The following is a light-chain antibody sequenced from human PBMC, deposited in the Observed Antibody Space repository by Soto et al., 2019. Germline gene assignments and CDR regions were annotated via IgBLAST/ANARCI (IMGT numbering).Light chain of an antibody. CDR2: GAS. V-gene: IGKV3-20*01. CDR3: QQYGSSPPWT. J-gene: IGKJ1*01. Sequence: EIVLTQSPGTLSLSPGERATLSCRASQSVSSSYLAWCQQKPGRAPRLLLYGASSRATGIPDRFSGSGSGTDFTLTISRLEPEDFAVYYCQQYGSSPPWTFGQGTKV. CDR1: QSVSSSY.